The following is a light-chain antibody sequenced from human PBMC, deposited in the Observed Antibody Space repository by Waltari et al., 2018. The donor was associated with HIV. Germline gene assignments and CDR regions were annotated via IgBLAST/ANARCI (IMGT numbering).Light chain of an antibody. Sequence: QSVLTQPPSASGTPGQRVTISCSGSRSNIGSNFVYWYQQLPGMAPKLLIYRNKQRPSGGPDRFSGSKSGTSASLAISGLRSEDGADYYCAVWDDSLTGHVVFGGGTKLTVL. CDR1: RSNIGSNF. V-gene: IGLV1-47*01. CDR2: RNK. J-gene: IGLJ2*01. CDR3: AVWDDSLTGHVV.